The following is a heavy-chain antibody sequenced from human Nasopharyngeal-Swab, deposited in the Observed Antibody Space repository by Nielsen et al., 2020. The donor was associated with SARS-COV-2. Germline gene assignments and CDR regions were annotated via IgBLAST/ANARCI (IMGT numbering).Heavy chain of an antibody. D-gene: IGHD6-19*01. J-gene: IGHJ6*02. CDR1: GYTFTSYD. CDR2: MNPNRGNT. Sequence: ASVKVSCKASGYTFTSYDINWVRQATAQGREWMGGMNPNRGNTGYAQKFQGGVTMTRNTSIRTAYMELSSLRSEEKAVYYCARDWSIAVAGYYYYYGMDVWGQGTTVTVSS. CDR3: ARDWSIAVAGYYYYYGMDV. V-gene: IGHV1-8*01.